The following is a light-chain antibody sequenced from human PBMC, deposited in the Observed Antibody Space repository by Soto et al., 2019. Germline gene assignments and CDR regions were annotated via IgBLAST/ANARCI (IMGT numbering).Light chain of an antibody. CDR1: QSISSW. V-gene: IGKV1-5*03. Sequence: DIQMTQSPSTLSASVGDRVTITCRASQSISSWLAWYQQKPGKAPKLLIYKASSLESGVPSRFGGSGSGTEFTLTISSLQPDDFANYYCQQYNSYWTFGQGTKVEIK. CDR2: KAS. CDR3: QQYNSYWT. J-gene: IGKJ1*01.